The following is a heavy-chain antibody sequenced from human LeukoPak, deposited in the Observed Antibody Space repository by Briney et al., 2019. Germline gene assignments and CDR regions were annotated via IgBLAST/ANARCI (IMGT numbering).Heavy chain of an antibody. CDR3: ARYVIAVAGFSDAFDI. CDR1: GGSISSGSYY. V-gene: IGHV4-61*02. D-gene: IGHD6-19*01. J-gene: IGHJ3*02. Sequence: SETLSLTCTVSGGSISSGSYYWSWIRQRAGKGLEWIGRIYTSGSTNYNPSLKSRVTISVDTSKNQFSLKLSSVTAADTAVYYCARYVIAVAGFSDAFDIWGQGTTVTVSS. CDR2: IYTSGST.